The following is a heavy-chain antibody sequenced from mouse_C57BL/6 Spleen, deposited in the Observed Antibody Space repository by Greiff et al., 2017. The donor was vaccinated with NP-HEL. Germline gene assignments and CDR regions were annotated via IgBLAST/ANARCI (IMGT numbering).Heavy chain of an antibody. CDR3: AMGDGNYYAMDY. J-gene: IGHJ4*01. D-gene: IGHD2-1*01. V-gene: IGHV1-76*01. Sequence: VQLQESGAELVRPGASVKLSCKASGYTFTDYYINWVKQRPGQGLEWIARIYPGSGNTYYNEKFKGKATLTAEKSSSTAYMQLSSLTSEDSAVYFCAMGDGNYYAMDYWGQGTSVTVSS. CDR2: IYPGSGNT. CDR1: GYTFTDYY.